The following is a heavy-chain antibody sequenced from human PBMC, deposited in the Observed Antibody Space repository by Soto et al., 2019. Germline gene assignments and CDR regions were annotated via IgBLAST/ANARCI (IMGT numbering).Heavy chain of an antibody. D-gene: IGHD3-10*01. J-gene: IGHJ6*02. CDR1: GGTFSSYA. V-gene: IGHV1-69*01. CDR3: ARDPMELRPNSYYYYGMDV. CDR2: IIPIFGTA. Sequence: QVQLVQSGAEVKKPGSSVKVSCKASGGTFSSYAISWVRQAPGQGLEWMGGIIPIFGTANYAQKFQGRVTITAAESTSTAYMERRSLRPEDTAVYYWARDPMELRPNSYYYYGMDVWGQGTTVTVSS.